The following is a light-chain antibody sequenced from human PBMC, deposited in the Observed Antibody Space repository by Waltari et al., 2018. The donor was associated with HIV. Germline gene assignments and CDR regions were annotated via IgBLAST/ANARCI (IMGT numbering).Light chain of an antibody. CDR1: DRDFGSGNF. Sequence: SVVTQPASVSGFPGQSVTISCTGTDRDFGSGNFVSWYQQHPGKAPKVILFEVDSRASGVDDRFSGSKSGNTASLTISGLRTEDEANYYCSSFTKDFTVIFGGGTKVTIL. CDR3: SSFTKDFTVI. V-gene: IGLV2-14*03. J-gene: IGLJ2*01. CDR2: EVD.